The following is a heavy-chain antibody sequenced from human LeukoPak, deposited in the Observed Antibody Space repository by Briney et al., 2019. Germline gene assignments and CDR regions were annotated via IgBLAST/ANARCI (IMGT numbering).Heavy chain of an antibody. J-gene: IGHJ4*02. Sequence: SETLSLTCTVSGGSISSSSYYWGWIRQPPGKGLEWIGSNYYSGSTYYNPSLKSRVTISVDTSKNQFSLKLSSVTAADTAVYYCARDTNYYDSSGYLYWGQGTLVTVSS. D-gene: IGHD3-22*01. V-gene: IGHV4-39*07. CDR3: ARDTNYYDSSGYLY. CDR2: NYYSGST. CDR1: GGSISSSSYY.